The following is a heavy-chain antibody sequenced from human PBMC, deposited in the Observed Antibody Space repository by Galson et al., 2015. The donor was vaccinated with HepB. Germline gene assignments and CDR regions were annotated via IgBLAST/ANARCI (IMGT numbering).Heavy chain of an antibody. V-gene: IGHV3-64*01. CDR2: INRNGEST. J-gene: IGHJ6*02. Sequence: SLRLSCAASGFTFSGYAMHWVRQAPGKGLEYVSSINRNGESTYYTNSVKGRFTISRDNSKNTLFLQMGSLRTEDMAVYYCARARLYSDRTGLRALFNYYYYAMDVWGQGTTVTVSS. D-gene: IGHD3-22*01. CDR3: ARARLYSDRTGLRALFNYYYYAMDV. CDR1: GFTFSGYA.